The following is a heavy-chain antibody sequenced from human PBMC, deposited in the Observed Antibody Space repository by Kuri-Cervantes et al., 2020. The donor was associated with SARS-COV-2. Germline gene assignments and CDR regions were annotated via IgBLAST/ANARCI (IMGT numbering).Heavy chain of an antibody. J-gene: IGHJ6*03. CDR3: ARLRRHNNGWFATGYYMDV. CDR1: GGSVRSGSYY. CDR2: INYSGTT. D-gene: IGHD6-19*01. Sequence: GSLRLSCTVSGGSVRSGSYYWNWVRQPPGKGLEWIGEINYSGTTNYNPSLKSRVTISVDTSKNQFSLNLTSVTAADTAVYYCARLRRHNNGWFATGYYMDVWGKGTTVTVSS. V-gene: IGHV4-39*07.